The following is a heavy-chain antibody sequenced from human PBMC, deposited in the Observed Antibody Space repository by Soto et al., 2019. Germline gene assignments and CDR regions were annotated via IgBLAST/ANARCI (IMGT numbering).Heavy chain of an antibody. CDR3: ARVVILVPAASTHYYYHMDV. Sequence: QVQLVQSGAEVRKPGSSVTVSCKASGGTFSNYAISWVRQAPGQGLEWMGGIIPIVGTGSYAQKFQGRVTITADEPTTTAYMELSSLSFEVSAVYYCARVVILVPAASTHYYYHMDVWGPGTTVLVSS. CDR1: GGTFSNYA. D-gene: IGHD2-2*01. J-gene: IGHJ6*02. V-gene: IGHV1-69*01. CDR2: IIPIVGTG.